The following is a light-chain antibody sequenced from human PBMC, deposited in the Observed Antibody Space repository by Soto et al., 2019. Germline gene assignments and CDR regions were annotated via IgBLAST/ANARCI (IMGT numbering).Light chain of an antibody. CDR3: QQYGSSPRT. V-gene: IGKV3-20*01. CDR2: GAS. CDR1: QSVSSSS. Sequence: EIVLTQFPDTLSLSPGERATLSCRASQSVSSSSLAWYQQKRGQAPRLLIHGASSRATGIPDRFSGSGSGTDFTLTISRLEPEDFAVYYCQQYGSSPRTFGQGTKWISN. J-gene: IGKJ1*01.